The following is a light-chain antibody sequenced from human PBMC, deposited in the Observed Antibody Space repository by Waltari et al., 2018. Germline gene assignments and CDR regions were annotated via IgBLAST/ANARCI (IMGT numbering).Light chain of an antibody. CDR1: SPNIGKNL. CDR2: RNN. CDR3: ATWDDSLRGWV. Sequence: QSVVTQPPSASGTPGQRVTISCSGSSPNIGKNLVYGYHQSPGTAPKLLIYRNNQRPSGVPDRFSGSKSGTSASLAISGLRSEDESDYYCATWDDSLRGWVFGGGTKLTVL. J-gene: IGLJ3*02. V-gene: IGLV1-47*01.